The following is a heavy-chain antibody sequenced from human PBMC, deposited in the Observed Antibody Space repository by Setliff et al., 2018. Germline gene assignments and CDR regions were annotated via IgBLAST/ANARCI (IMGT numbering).Heavy chain of an antibody. CDR2: IYYNGRV. V-gene: IGHV4-61*09. D-gene: IGHD3-22*01. CDR1: GGSITSGSYY. J-gene: IGHJ5*02. Sequence: SETLSLTCSVSGGSITSGSYYWSWLRQPAGKGLEWFGHIYYNGRVDYNPSLNSRVTISADTSKNQFSLELTSVTAADTAVYYCARCDSGAYQFDAWGQGTQVTVSS. CDR3: ARCDSGAYQFDA.